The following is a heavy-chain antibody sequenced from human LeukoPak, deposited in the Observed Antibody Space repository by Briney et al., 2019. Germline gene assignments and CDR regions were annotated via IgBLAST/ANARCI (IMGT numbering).Heavy chain of an antibody. CDR1: GFXFSDSA. CDR2: IRSKADNYAT. D-gene: IGHD4-17*01. V-gene: IGHV3-73*01. Sequence: PGGPLRLSCAASGFXFSDSAIHWVRQASGKGLEWVGRIRSKADNYATEFGASVKGRFTISRDDSKNTAYLQMNSLKTEDTAVYYCTGGTTVTTLDYWGQGTLVTVSS. CDR3: TGGTTVTTLDY. J-gene: IGHJ4*02.